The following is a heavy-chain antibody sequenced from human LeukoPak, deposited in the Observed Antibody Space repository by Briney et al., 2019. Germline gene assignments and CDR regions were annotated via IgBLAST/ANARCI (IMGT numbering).Heavy chain of an antibody. D-gene: IGHD3-16*02. CDR1: GGSISSYY. J-gene: IGHJ4*02. CDR2: IYTSGST. V-gene: IGHV4-4*07. Sequence: KPSETLSLTCTVSGGSISSYYWSWIRQPAGKGLEWIGRIYTSGSTNYNPSLKSRVTMSVDTSKTQFSLKLSSVTAADTAVYYCARDIGYDYVWGSYRSGGDYFDYWGQGTLVTVSS. CDR3: ARDIGYDYVWGSYRSGGDYFDY.